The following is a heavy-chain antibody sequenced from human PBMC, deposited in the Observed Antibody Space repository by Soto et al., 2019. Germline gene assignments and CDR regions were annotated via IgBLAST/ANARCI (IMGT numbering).Heavy chain of an antibody. Sequence: PGGSLRLSCAASGFTFSSYGMHWVRQAPGKGLEWVAVISYDGSNKYYADSVKGRFTISRDNSKNTLYLQMNSLRAEDTAVYYCAKDGNIAVAPFIDYWGQGTLVTVSS. CDR2: ISYDGSNK. CDR1: GFTFSSYG. CDR3: AKDGNIAVAPFIDY. J-gene: IGHJ4*02. D-gene: IGHD6-19*01. V-gene: IGHV3-30*18.